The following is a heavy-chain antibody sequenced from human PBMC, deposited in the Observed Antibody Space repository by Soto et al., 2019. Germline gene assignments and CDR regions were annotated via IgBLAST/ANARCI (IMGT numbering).Heavy chain of an antibody. Sequence: SETLSLTCTVRGGSVNIGTYYWGWIRQPPGKGLEWIGSIYYSGSTYYNPSLKSRVTISVDRSKNQFSLKLSSVTAADTAVYYCARSTLDYDSSGYYFRPLYYFDYWGQGTLVTVSS. CDR1: GGSVNIGTYY. D-gene: IGHD3-22*01. J-gene: IGHJ4*02. CDR3: ARSTLDYDSSGYYFRPLYYFDY. V-gene: IGHV4-39*07. CDR2: IYYSGST.